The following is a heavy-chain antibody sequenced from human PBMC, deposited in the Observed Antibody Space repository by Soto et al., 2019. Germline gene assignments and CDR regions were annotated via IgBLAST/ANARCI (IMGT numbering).Heavy chain of an antibody. J-gene: IGHJ4*02. Sequence: GGSLRLSCAASGFTFSSYAMSWVRQAPGKGLEWVSAISGSGGSTYYADSVKGRFTISRDNSKNTLYLQMNSLRAEDTAVYYCAKSDSGESQYYDILTGYPFDYWGQGTLVTVSS. CDR3: AKSDSGESQYYDILTGYPFDY. CDR2: ISGSGGST. V-gene: IGHV3-23*01. CDR1: GFTFSSYA. D-gene: IGHD3-9*01.